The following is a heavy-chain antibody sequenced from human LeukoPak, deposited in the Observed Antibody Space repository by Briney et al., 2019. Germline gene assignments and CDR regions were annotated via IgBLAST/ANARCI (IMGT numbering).Heavy chain of an antibody. CDR3: ARDGLGYDA. Sequence: GGSLRLSCAASGFIFNNYAMNWVRQAPGKGLEWVSSISSGGSSIYYSDSVRGRFTIARDDAKNSLYLQMNSLTADDTAVYYCARDGLGYDAWGQGTLVTVSS. CDR2: ISSGGSSI. D-gene: IGHD5-12*01. J-gene: IGHJ5*02. V-gene: IGHV3-21*01. CDR1: GFIFNNYA.